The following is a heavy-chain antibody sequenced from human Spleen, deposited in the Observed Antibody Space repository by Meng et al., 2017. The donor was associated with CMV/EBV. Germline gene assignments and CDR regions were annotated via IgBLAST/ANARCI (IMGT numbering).Heavy chain of an antibody. J-gene: IGHJ4*02. D-gene: IGHD3-3*01. CDR2: ITWNSGTI. CDR1: GFSFDDYA. Sequence: SLKISCAASGFSFDDYAMHWVRQAPGKGLEWVAGITWNSGTIGYADSVKGRFTVSRANAKNSLYLQMNSLRPEDTAFYYCAKDNLGLDFWSGYPDYWGQGTLVTVSS. V-gene: IGHV3-9*01. CDR3: AKDNLGLDFWSGYPDY.